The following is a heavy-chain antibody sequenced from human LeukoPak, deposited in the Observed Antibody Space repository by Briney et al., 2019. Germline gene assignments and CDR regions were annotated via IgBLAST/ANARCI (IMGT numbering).Heavy chain of an antibody. J-gene: IGHJ3*02. CDR2: IYYSGST. V-gene: IGHV4-59*01. D-gene: IGHD6-13*01. CDR3: ARSLSEQPDAFDI. Sequence: SETLSLTCTVSGGSISSYYWSWIRQPPGKGLEWIGYIYYSGSTNYNPSLKSRVTISVDTSKNQFSLRLSSVTAADTAVYYCARSLSEQPDAFDIWGQGTMVTVSS. CDR1: GGSISSYY.